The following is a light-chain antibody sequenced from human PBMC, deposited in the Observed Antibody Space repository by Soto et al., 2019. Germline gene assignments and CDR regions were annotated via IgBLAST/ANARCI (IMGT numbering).Light chain of an antibody. V-gene: IGKV1-8*01. CDR2: AAS. J-gene: IGKJ3*01. CDR3: QQYYSYPRGT. Sequence: AIRMTQSPSSFSASTGDRVTITCRASQGISSYLAWYQQKPGKAPKLLIYAASTLQSGVPSRFSGSGSGTDFTITISCLQSEDFATYYCQQYYSYPRGTFGPGTKVDIK. CDR1: QGISSY.